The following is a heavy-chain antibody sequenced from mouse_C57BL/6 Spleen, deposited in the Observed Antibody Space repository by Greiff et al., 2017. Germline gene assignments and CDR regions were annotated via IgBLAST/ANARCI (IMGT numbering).Heavy chain of an antibody. CDR3: AREGYRSSLWGYFDY. V-gene: IGHV1-81*01. D-gene: IGHD1-1*01. CDR2: IYPRSGNT. CDR1: GYTFTSYG. J-gene: IGHJ2*01. Sequence: VQLQQSGAELARPGASVKLSCKASGYTFTSYGISWVKQRTGQGLEWIGEIYPRSGNTYYNEKFKGKATLTADKSSSTAYMELRSLTSEDSAVYFCAREGYRSSLWGYFDYWGQGTTLTVSS.